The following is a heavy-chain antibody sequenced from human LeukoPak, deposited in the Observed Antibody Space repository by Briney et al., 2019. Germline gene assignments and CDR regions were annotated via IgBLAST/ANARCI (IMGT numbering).Heavy chain of an antibody. CDR3: ARSIVVVPAAISWFDP. J-gene: IGHJ5*02. Sequence: SETLSLTCTVSGGSISSSSYYWGWVRQPPGKGLEWIGSIYYSGSTYYNPYLKSRVTISVDTSKNQFSLKLSSVTAADTAVYYCARSIVVVPAAISWFDPWGQGTLVTVSS. V-gene: IGHV4-39*01. D-gene: IGHD2-2*01. CDR2: IYYSGST. CDR1: GGSISSSSYY.